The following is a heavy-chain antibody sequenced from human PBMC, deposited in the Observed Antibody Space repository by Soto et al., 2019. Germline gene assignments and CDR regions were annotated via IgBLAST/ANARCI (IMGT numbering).Heavy chain of an antibody. V-gene: IGHV3-15*07. J-gene: IGHJ6*02. CDR2: IKSKTDGGTT. CDR1: GFTFSNAW. Sequence: EVQLVESGGGLVKPGGSLRPSCAASGFTFSNAWMNWVRQAPGKGLEWVGRIKSKTDGGTTDYAAPVKGRFTISREDSKNTLYLQMNSLKTEGTAVHYCTTGSGLDCSSTSCSYYYYYGMDVWGQGTTVTVSS. D-gene: IGHD2-2*01. CDR3: TTGSGLDCSSTSCSYYYYYGMDV.